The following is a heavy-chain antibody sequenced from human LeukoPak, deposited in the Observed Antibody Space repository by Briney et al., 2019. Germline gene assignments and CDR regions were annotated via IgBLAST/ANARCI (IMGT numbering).Heavy chain of an antibody. Sequence: PSETLSLTCTVSGGSTNGYYWSWIRQPPGKGLEWIGYIRYSGTTNYSPSLKSRATISVDTSKNQFSLNLISATAADTAIYYCARVSSGGYFHTYYFDYWGQGTLVTVSS. CDR3: ARVSSGGYFHTYYFDY. V-gene: IGHV4-59*01. D-gene: IGHD3-22*01. CDR1: GGSTNGYY. CDR2: IRYSGTT. J-gene: IGHJ4*02.